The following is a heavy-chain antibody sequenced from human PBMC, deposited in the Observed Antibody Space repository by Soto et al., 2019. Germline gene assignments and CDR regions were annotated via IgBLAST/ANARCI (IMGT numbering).Heavy chain of an antibody. Sequence: GGSLRLSCAVSGSTFSSYWMSWVRQAPGKGLEWVANIKQDGSEKYYVDSVKGRFTISRDNAKNSLYLQMNSLRAEDTAVYYCARKGRYSGYVGAFDIWGQGTMVTVSS. CDR1: GSTFSSYW. CDR3: ARKGRYSGYVGAFDI. J-gene: IGHJ3*02. D-gene: IGHD5-12*01. V-gene: IGHV3-7*01. CDR2: IKQDGSEK.